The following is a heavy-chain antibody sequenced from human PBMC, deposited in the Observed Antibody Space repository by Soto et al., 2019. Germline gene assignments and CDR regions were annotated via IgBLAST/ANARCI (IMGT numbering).Heavy chain of an antibody. Sequence: EMQLSESGGGLVQPGGSLRLSCAASGFTFGSYAMSWVRQAPGKGLEWVSAISGGGSGTYYADSVKGRFTISRDNSKKTSFLQMNSLRVEDTAIYYCAKDPKSTVRFNWFDPWGQGTLVTVSS. D-gene: IGHD2-8*02. J-gene: IGHJ5*02. CDR1: GFTFGSYA. CDR3: AKDPKSTVRFNWFDP. CDR2: ISGGGSGT. V-gene: IGHV3-23*01.